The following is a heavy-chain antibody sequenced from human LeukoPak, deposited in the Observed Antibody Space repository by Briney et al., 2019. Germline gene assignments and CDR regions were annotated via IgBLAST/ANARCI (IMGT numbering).Heavy chain of an antibody. V-gene: IGHV3-30*02. J-gene: IGHJ5*02. CDR1: GFTFTKYD. CDR3: ARAGAFLTMYGVDERVWLDP. Sequence: HPGGPLRLSCATSGFTFTKYDMHWVRQTPGKGLEWLGFIRYDGSSHLYAESVKGRLTISRDNSKNTVQLEMTGLKVDDTAIYYCARAGAFLTMYGVDERVWLDPWGQGSLVIVSS. CDR2: IRYDGSSH. D-gene: IGHD3-3*01.